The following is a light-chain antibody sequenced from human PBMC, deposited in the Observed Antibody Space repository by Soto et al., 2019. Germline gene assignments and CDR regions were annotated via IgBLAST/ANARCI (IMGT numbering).Light chain of an antibody. CDR3: QQLNSYPGASFT. J-gene: IGKJ3*01. Sequence: DIQLTQSPSFLSASVGDRVTITCRASQGISSYLAWYQQKPGKAPKLLIYAASTLQSGVPSRFSGSGSGTEFTLTISSLQPEDFATYDCQQLNSYPGASFTFGPGTKVDIK. CDR2: AAS. V-gene: IGKV1-9*01. CDR1: QGISSY.